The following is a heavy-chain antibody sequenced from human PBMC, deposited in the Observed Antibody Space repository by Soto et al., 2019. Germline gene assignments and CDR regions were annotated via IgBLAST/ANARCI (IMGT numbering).Heavy chain of an antibody. CDR2: INPSGGST. CDR1: GYTFTSYY. V-gene: IGHV1-46*01. J-gene: IGHJ6*02. Sequence: GASVKISCKASGYTFTSYYMHWVRQAPGQGLEWMGIINPSGGSTSYAQKLQGRVTMTRDTSTSTVYMELSSLRSEDTAVYYCARDRRGTVTTPDYYYYYGMDVWGQGTTVTVSS. D-gene: IGHD4-17*01. CDR3: ARDRRGTVTTPDYYYYYGMDV.